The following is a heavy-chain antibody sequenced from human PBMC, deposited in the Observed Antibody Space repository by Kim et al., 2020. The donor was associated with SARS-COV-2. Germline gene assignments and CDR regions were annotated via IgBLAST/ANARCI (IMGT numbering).Heavy chain of an antibody. CDR3: ARYTDYYGSGTHAWFDP. D-gene: IGHD3-10*01. Sequence: GGSLRLSCAASGLTVSNSFMSWVRQVPGKGLECVSLIYSGGSTYYADSVAGRFTVSRDGSKNTLYLQMNSLRAEDTAVYYCARYTDYYGSGTHAWFDPWG. V-gene: IGHV3-53*01. CDR2: IYSGGST. CDR1: GLTVSNSF. J-gene: IGHJ5*02.